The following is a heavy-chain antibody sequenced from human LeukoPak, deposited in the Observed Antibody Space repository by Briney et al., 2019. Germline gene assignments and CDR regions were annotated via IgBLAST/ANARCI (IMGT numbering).Heavy chain of an antibody. CDR2: INPNSGGT. CDR1: GYTFTGYY. Sequence: ASVKVSCKASGYTFTGYYMHWVRQAPGQGLEWMGWINPNSGGTNYAQKFQGRVTMTRDTSISTAYMELSRLRSDDTAVYYCARDLEWDIVATPGGYWGQGTLVTVSS. D-gene: IGHD5-12*01. J-gene: IGHJ4*02. V-gene: IGHV1-2*02. CDR3: ARDLEWDIVATPGGY.